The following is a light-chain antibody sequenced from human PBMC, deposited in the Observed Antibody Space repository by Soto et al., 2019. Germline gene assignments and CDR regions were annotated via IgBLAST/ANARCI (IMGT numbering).Light chain of an antibody. Sequence: QSVLAQPPSASGSPGQSFTISCAGTSNDVGGYNFVSWYQQHPGKAPKLMIFEVSKRPSGVPDRFSGSKFGNTASLTVSGLQAEDEADYYCSSYAGNNIFYVFGTGTKVTVL. V-gene: IGLV2-8*01. J-gene: IGLJ1*01. CDR2: EVS. CDR3: SSYAGNNIFYV. CDR1: SNDVGGYNF.